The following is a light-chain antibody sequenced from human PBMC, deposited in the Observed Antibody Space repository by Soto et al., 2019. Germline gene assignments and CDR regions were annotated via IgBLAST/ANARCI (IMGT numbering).Light chain of an antibody. CDR2: DAS. J-gene: IGKJ1*01. Sequence: EIELTQSPATLSSSPGESISLSCRANQSISVYLAWYQQKVGQAPRLLIYDASTRPTGVSARFSGSGSGTDFTLTISSLETEDLAFYFCQQRSDLPWTFGQGTKVEIK. V-gene: IGKV3-11*01. CDR3: QQRSDLPWT. CDR1: QSISVY.